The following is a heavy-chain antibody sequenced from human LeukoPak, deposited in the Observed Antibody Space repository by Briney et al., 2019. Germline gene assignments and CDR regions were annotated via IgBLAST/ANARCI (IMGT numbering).Heavy chain of an antibody. CDR3: AKVQWRRDGYNYPAFDY. J-gene: IGHJ4*02. V-gene: IGHV3-23*01. D-gene: IGHD5-24*01. Sequence: GGSLILSCAASGFTFSSYAMSWVRQAPGKGLEWVSAISGSGGSTYYADSVKGRFTISRDNSKNTLYLQMNSLRAEDTAVYYCAKVQWRRDGYNYPAFDYWGQGTLVTVSS. CDR2: ISGSGGST. CDR1: GFTFSSYA.